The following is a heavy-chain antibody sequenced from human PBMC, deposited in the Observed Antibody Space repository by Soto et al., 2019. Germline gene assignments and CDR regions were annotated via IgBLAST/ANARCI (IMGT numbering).Heavy chain of an antibody. V-gene: IGHV3-30-3*01. CDR2: ISYDGSNK. CDR1: GFTFSSYA. CDR3: ADPKIAVATGY. D-gene: IGHD6-19*01. J-gene: IGHJ4*02. Sequence: PGGSLRLSCAASGFTFSSYAMHWVRQAPGKGLEWVAVISYDGSNKYYADSVKGRFTISRDNSKNTLYLQMNSLRAEDTAVYYCADPKIAVATGYWGQGTLVTVS.